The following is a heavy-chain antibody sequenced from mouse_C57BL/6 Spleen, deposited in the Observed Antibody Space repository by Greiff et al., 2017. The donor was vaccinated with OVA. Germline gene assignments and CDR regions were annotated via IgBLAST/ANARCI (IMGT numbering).Heavy chain of an antibody. J-gene: IGHJ4*01. CDR2: INPNNGGT. Sequence: VQLQQSGPELVKPGASVKISCKASGYTFTDYYMNWVKQSHGKSLEWIGDINPNNGGTSYNQKFKGKATLTVDKSSSTAYMELRSLTSEDSAVYYCARTGYDGPLYAMDYWGQGTSVTVSS. V-gene: IGHV1-26*01. CDR1: GYTFTDYY. D-gene: IGHD2-3*01. CDR3: ARTGYDGPLYAMDY.